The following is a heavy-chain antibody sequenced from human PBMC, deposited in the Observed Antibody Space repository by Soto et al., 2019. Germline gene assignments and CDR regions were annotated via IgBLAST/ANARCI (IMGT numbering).Heavy chain of an antibody. CDR2: IYYTGST. CDR1: GVSISSSSSY. D-gene: IGHD3-10*01. J-gene: IGHJ5*02. V-gene: IGHV4-39*01. Sequence: LSLTCTVSGVSISSSSSYWGWIRQPPGKGLEWIGTIYYTGSTYYNPSLKTRVTISVDTSKNQFSLKLTSVTAADTAVYYCARHSGYSGSGSYYNVAWFDPWGQGPLQTVSS. CDR3: ARHSGYSGSGSYYNVAWFDP.